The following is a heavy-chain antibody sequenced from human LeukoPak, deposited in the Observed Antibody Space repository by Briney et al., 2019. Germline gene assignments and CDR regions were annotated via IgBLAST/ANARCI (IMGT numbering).Heavy chain of an antibody. CDR2: IIPIFGTA. CDR1: GYSFNSHH. V-gene: IGHV1-69*13. Sequence: GASVKVSCKTSGYSFNSHHVHWVRQAPGQGLEWMGGIIPIFGTANYAQKFQGRVTITADESTSTAYMELSSLRSEDTAVYYCARLRLGYCSSTSCSNYYYYGMDVWGQGTTVTVSS. J-gene: IGHJ6*02. D-gene: IGHD2-2*01. CDR3: ARLRLGYCSSTSCSNYYYYGMDV.